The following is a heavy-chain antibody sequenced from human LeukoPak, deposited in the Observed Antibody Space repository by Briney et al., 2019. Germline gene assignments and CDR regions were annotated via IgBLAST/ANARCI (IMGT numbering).Heavy chain of an antibody. J-gene: IGHJ4*02. Sequence: GGSLRLSCAASGFTFSSYGMHWVRQAPGKGLEWVAVISYDGSNKYYADSVKGRFTISRDNSKNTLYLQMNSLRAEDTAVYYCARASSGWSHDLYYFDYWGQGTLVTVSS. CDR2: ISYDGSNK. D-gene: IGHD6-19*01. V-gene: IGHV3-30*03. CDR1: GFTFSSYG. CDR3: ARASSGWSHDLYYFDY.